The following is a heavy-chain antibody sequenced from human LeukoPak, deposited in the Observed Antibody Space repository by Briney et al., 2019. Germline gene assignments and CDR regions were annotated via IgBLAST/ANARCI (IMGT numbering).Heavy chain of an antibody. Sequence: GGSLRLSCAASGFTFSSYNMNWVCQAPGKGLELVSSISSSSSYIYYADSVKGGFTISRDNAKNSLYLQMNSLRAEDTAVYYCATTPPFPIYDILAGSRYDSFDIWGQGTMVTVSS. D-gene: IGHD3-9*01. J-gene: IGHJ3*02. CDR1: GFTFSSYN. CDR2: ISSSSSYI. V-gene: IGHV3-21*01. CDR3: ATTPPFPIYDILAGSRYDSFDI.